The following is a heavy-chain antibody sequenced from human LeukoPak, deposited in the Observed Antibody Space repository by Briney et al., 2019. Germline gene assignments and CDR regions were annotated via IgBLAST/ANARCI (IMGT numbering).Heavy chain of an antibody. V-gene: IGHV3-21*01. D-gene: IGHD3-22*01. Sequence: GGSLRLSCAASGFTFSTYAMNWVRQAPGKGLEWVSSISYTGGHIYYADSVEGRFTISRDNAKNSLYLQMNSLRAEDTAVYYCASLYYYYDSSGYYAYYFDYWGQGTLVTVSS. J-gene: IGHJ4*02. CDR2: ISYTGGHI. CDR3: ASLYYYYDSSGYYAYYFDY. CDR1: GFTFSTYA.